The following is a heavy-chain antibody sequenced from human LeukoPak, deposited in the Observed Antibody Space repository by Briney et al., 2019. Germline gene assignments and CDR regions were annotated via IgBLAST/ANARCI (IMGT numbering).Heavy chain of an antibody. CDR3: ATPLDYYDRSDSHQGGD. CDR1: GLTFSRHW. D-gene: IGHD3-22*01. Sequence: GGSLRLSCAASGLTFSRHWMTWVRQAPGKGLEWVANIKHDGSEKNYVDSVKGRFTISRDNAKNSLYLQMNSLRAEDMAVYYCATPLDYYDRSDSHQGGDWGQGTLVTVSS. V-gene: IGHV3-7*03. J-gene: IGHJ4*02. CDR2: IKHDGSEK.